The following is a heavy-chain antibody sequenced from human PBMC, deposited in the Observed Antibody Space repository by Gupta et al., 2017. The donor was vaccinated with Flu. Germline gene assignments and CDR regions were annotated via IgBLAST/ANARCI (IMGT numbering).Heavy chain of an antibody. CDR3: ARVYDDPPKSFDP. Sequence: RQAIGQGRAGMGRINPASGDTLYSQKFQGRVTMSRDTTITTTYMELKNLRRDDAAIYYCARVYDDPPKSFDPWGQGTLVTVSS. J-gene: IGHJ5*02. D-gene: IGHD3-3*01. CDR2: INPASGDT. V-gene: IGHV1-2*06.